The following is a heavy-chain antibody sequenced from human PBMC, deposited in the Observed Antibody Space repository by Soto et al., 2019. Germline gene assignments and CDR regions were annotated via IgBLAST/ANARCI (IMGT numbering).Heavy chain of an antibody. CDR2: IYYSGNT. CDR3: ARGAGYSSSWPFDP. J-gene: IGHJ5*02. V-gene: IGHV4-59*01. Sequence: QVQLQESGPGLVKPSETLSLTCTVSGGSMSGSFWSWNRQPPGKGLEWIGYIYYSGNTDYNPSLKSRVTISVDTSKNQFSLKLSSVTAADTAVYYCARGAGYSSSWPFDPWGQGTLVIVSS. D-gene: IGHD6-13*01. CDR1: GGSMSGSF.